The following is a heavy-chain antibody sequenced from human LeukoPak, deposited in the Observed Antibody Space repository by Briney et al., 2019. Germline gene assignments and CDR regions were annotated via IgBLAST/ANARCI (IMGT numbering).Heavy chain of an antibody. J-gene: IGHJ5*02. CDR3: ARGGYYGSGNDFRFDP. Sequence: PSETLSLTCTVSGGSISSYYWSWIRQPPGKGLEWIGYIYYSGSTNYKPSVKSRVTISVDTSKNQCSLKLSSVTAADMAVYYCARGGYYGSGNDFRFDPWGQGTLVTVSS. D-gene: IGHD3-10*01. CDR2: IYYSGST. CDR1: GGSISSYY. V-gene: IGHV4-59*01.